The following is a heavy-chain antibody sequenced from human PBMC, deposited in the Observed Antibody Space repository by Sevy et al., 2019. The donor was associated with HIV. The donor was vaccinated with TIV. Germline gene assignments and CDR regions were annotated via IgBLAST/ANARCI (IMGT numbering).Heavy chain of an antibody. CDR2: INQDGSEK. Sequence: GGSLRLSCAASGFIFSSYWMSWVRQAPGKGLEWVANINQDGSEKQYVDSVKGRFSISRDNAKNSLYLQMNSLRAEDTAVYYCAGGGCSSTRCYQVGDWFDPWGQGTLVTVSS. CDR1: GFIFSSYW. D-gene: IGHD2-2*01. J-gene: IGHJ5*02. V-gene: IGHV3-7*01. CDR3: AGGGCSSTRCYQVGDWFDP.